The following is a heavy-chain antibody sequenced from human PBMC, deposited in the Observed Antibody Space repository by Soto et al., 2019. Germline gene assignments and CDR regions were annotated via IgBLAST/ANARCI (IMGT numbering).Heavy chain of an antibody. CDR1: GFTFSSYA. D-gene: IGHD2-2*01. CDR2: ISYDGSNE. Sequence: GGSLRLSCAASGFTFSSYAMHWVRQAPGKGLEWVADISYDGSNEYYADSVKGRFTISRDNSKNTLYLQMNSLRAADTAVYYCASLYQRDGIDYWRQGTLVTVSS. V-gene: IGHV3-30-3*01. J-gene: IGHJ4*02. CDR3: ASLYQRDGIDY.